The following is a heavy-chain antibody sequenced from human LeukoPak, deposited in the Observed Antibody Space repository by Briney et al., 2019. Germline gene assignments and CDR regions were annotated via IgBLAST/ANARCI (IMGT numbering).Heavy chain of an antibody. D-gene: IGHD3-10*01. V-gene: IGHV3-7*03. Sequence: GGSLRLSCAASGFIFNRYWMTWVRQAPGMGLEWVADIKHSGNEKYYGDSVKGRFTISRDNAKNSLYLQMNSLRAEDTALYYCARVNYGSGSYTYYFDYWGQGTLVTVSS. J-gene: IGHJ4*02. CDR2: IKHSGNEK. CDR3: ARVNYGSGSYTYYFDY. CDR1: GFIFNRYW.